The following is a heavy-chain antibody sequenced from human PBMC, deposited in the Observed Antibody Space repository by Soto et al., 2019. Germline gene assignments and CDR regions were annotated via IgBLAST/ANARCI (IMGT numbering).Heavy chain of an antibody. Sequence: QVQLVQSGAEVKKPGASVKVSCKASGYTFTSYGISWVRQAPGQGLEWMGWISAYNGNTNYAQKLQGRVTMTTDTSTSTGHMEVRGLRTDDPGVLFCARGPRRRLYPPWGQGTLVTVSS. J-gene: IGHJ5*02. CDR1: GYTFTSYG. CDR3: ARGPRRRLYPP. CDR2: ISAYNGNT. V-gene: IGHV1-18*01. D-gene: IGHD2-8*01.